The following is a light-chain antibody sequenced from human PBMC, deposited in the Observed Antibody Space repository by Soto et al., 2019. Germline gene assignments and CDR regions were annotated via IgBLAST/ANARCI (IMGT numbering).Light chain of an antibody. Sequence: EVVMTQSPLSLPVTLGQPASISCRSSQSLVNSDGNTYLNWFHQRPGQSPRRLIYKVSNRDSGVPARFSGSGSGTDFTLRISRVEAEDVRVYYCMQGSHWPRTCGQGTRVDIK. J-gene: IGKJ1*01. CDR2: KVS. CDR3: MQGSHWPRT. CDR1: QSLVNSDGNTY. V-gene: IGKV2-30*01.